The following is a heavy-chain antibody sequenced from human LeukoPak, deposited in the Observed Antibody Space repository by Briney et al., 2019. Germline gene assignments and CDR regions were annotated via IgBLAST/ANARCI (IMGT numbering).Heavy chain of an antibody. Sequence: GGSLRLSCAASGFTVSSNYMSWVRQALGKGLERVSVIYSGGSTYYADSVKGRFTISRDNSKNTLYLQMNSLRAEDTAVYYCARDSGDYDFWSGYFDYWGQGTLVTVSS. V-gene: IGHV3-66*02. CDR2: IYSGGST. CDR1: GFTVSSNY. J-gene: IGHJ4*02. CDR3: ARDSGDYDFWSGYFDY. D-gene: IGHD3-3*01.